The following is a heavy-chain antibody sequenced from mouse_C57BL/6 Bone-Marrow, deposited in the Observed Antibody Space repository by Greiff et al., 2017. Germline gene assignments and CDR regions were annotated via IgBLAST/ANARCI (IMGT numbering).Heavy chain of an antibody. D-gene: IGHD1-1*01. CDR2: IYPRDGST. V-gene: IGHV1-78*01. Sequence: QVQLQQSDAELVKPGASVKISCKVSGYTFTDHTIHWMKQRPEQGLEWIGYIYPRDGSTKYNEKFKGKATLTADKSSSTAYMQLNSLTSEDSAVYLGARWGGSSYENAMDYWGQGTSVTVSS. J-gene: IGHJ4*01. CDR1: GYTFTDHT. CDR3: ARWGGSSYENAMDY.